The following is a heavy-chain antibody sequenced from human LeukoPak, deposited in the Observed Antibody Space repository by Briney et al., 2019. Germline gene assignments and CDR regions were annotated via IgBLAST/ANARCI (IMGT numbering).Heavy chain of an antibody. Sequence: SETLSLTCTVSGGSISSSSYYWGWIRQPPGKGLEWIGYIYYSGSTNYNPSLKSRVTISVDTSKNQFSLKLSSVTAADTAVYYCARAALYSSSWFDYWGQGTLVTVSS. V-gene: IGHV4-61*05. J-gene: IGHJ4*02. CDR2: IYYSGST. CDR3: ARAALYSSSWFDY. D-gene: IGHD6-13*01. CDR1: GGSISSSSYY.